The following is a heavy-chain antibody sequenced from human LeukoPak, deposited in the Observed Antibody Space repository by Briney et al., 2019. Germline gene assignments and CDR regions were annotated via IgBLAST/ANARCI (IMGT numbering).Heavy chain of an antibody. Sequence: PGGSLRLSCAASGFTFSSYWMSWVRQAPGKGLEWVANIKQDGSEKYYVDSVKGRFTISRDNAKNSLYLQMNSLRAEDTAVYYCARDPGDIVVVPAADAFDIWGQGTMVTVSS. CDR1: GFTFSSYW. V-gene: IGHV3-7*01. D-gene: IGHD2-2*01. CDR2: IKQDGSEK. J-gene: IGHJ3*02. CDR3: ARDPGDIVVVPAADAFDI.